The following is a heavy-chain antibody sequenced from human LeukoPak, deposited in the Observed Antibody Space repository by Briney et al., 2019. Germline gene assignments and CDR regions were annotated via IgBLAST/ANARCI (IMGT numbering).Heavy chain of an antibody. D-gene: IGHD3-22*01. CDR2: IKQDGSEK. CDR3: ARGGYYYDSSGYSHPYIFDY. J-gene: IGHJ4*02. V-gene: IGHV3-7*01. Sequence: GGSLRLSCAASGFTFSSYWMSWVRQAPGKGPEWVANIKQDGSEKYYVDSVKGRFTISRDNAKNSLYLQMNSLRAEDTAVYYCARGGYYYDSSGYSHPYIFDYWGQGTLVTVSS. CDR1: GFTFSSYW.